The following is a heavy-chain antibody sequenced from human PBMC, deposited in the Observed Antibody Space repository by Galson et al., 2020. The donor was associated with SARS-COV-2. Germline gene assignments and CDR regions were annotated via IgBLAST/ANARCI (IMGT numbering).Heavy chain of an antibody. Sequence: SETLSLTCTVSGASITTYYWTWIRQPAGRGLEWIGRIDTAGGTNYSPSLKSRVTMSLDRSNNQFSLHLSSVIAADTAVYYCASGQGNTWYNAFDMWGRGTMVTVS. CDR2: IDTAGGT. J-gene: IGHJ3*02. CDR3: ASGQGNTWYNAFDM. CDR1: GASITTYY. D-gene: IGHD1-1*01. V-gene: IGHV4-4*07.